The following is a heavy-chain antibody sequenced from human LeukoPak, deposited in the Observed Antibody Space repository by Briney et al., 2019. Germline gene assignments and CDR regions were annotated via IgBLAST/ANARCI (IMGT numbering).Heavy chain of an antibody. J-gene: IGHJ5*02. Sequence: SETLSLTCSVSGGSITSGDSYWSWIRQPPGKGLEWIGYIYFAGSTSYNPSLKSRVTISVDRTKNQLSLKLSFVTAADTAVYYCAREHQNCTSTSCSDWFDPWGLGTLVTVSS. CDR3: AREHQNCTSTSCSDWFDP. CDR1: GGSITSGDSY. CDR2: IYFAGST. D-gene: IGHD2-2*01. V-gene: IGHV4-30-4*01.